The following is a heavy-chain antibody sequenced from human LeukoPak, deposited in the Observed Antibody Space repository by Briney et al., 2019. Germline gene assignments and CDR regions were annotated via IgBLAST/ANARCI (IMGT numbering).Heavy chain of an antibody. Sequence: ASVRVSCKASGYTFTSYGISWVRQAPGQGLEWMGWISAYNGYTKYAQRLQGRVTMTADTSTGTAYMQLRSLRSEDTAVYYCARDSADYGDYDYWGQGTLVTVSS. V-gene: IGHV1-18*01. D-gene: IGHD4-17*01. CDR3: ARDSADYGDYDY. CDR1: GYTFTSYG. CDR2: ISAYNGYT. J-gene: IGHJ4*02.